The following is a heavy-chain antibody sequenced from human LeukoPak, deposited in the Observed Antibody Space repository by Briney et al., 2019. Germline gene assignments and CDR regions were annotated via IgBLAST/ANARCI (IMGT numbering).Heavy chain of an antibody. CDR1: GFTFSGYP. D-gene: IGHD3-10*01. V-gene: IGHV3-30-3*01. CDR3: ARMEKFYYGSGGFSPPLMDV. J-gene: IGHJ6*02. CDR2: ISYDGSNK. Sequence: GGSLRLSCAASGFTFSGYPIHWVRQAPGKGLEWVAVISYDGSNKYYADSVKGRFTISRDNSKNTLYLQMNSLRAEDTAVYYCARMEKFYYGSGGFSPPLMDVWGQGTTVIVSS.